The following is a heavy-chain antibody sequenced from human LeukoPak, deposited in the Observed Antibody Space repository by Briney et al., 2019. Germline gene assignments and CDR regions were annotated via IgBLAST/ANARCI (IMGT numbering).Heavy chain of an antibody. V-gene: IGHV4-59*01. CDR3: AREGRQDYVYFDC. J-gene: IGHJ4*02. CDR1: GDSISSYY. Sequence: PSETLSLTCTVSGDSISSYYWSWIRQPPGKGLEWMRYINYSGNTNYNPSLKSRVTISVDTSKNQFSLRLTSVTAADTAVYYCAREGRQDYVYFDCWGQGTLVTVSS. CDR2: INYSGNT. D-gene: IGHD4-17*01.